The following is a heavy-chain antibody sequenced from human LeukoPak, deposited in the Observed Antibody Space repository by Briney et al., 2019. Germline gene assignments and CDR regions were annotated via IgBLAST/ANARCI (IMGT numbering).Heavy chain of an antibody. CDR1: GFTFSRYS. J-gene: IGHJ3*02. CDR2: ISSSSSYI. Sequence: PGGSLRLSCAASGFTFSRYSMNWVRQAPGKGLEWVSSISSSSSYIYDADSVKGRFTISRDNAKNSLYLQMNSLRAEDTAVYYGFRFETGHYYDSSGYYFDAFDIWGQGTMVTVSS. V-gene: IGHV3-21*01. D-gene: IGHD3-22*01. CDR3: FRFETGHYYDSSGYYFDAFDI.